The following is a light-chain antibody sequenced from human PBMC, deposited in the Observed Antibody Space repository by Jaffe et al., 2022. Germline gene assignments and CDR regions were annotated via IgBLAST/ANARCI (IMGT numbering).Light chain of an antibody. V-gene: IGKV4-1*01. Sequence: DIVMSQSPDSLAVPLGERATINCKSSQSVLHSSNNKNYLIWYQQKSGQPPKLLIYWASTRESGVPDRFSGSGSGTDFTLTISSLQAEDVAVYYCQHHYSSPPAFGQGTKVEIK. J-gene: IGKJ1*01. CDR3: QHHYSSPPA. CDR1: QSVLHSSNNKNY. CDR2: WAS.